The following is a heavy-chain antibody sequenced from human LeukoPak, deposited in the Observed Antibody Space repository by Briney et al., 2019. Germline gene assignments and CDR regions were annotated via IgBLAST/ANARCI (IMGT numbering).Heavy chain of an antibody. V-gene: IGHV3-48*02. Sequence: GGSLRLSCAASGFTFSSFDMNWVRQAPGKGLEWVSYISSSSDTRNYADSVKGRFTISRDNAKNSLSLQMNSLRDEDTAVYYCARVKVAVAGIGWFDPWGQGSLVTVSS. J-gene: IGHJ5*02. D-gene: IGHD6-13*01. CDR3: ARVKVAVAGIGWFDP. CDR1: GFTFSSFD. CDR2: ISSSSDTR.